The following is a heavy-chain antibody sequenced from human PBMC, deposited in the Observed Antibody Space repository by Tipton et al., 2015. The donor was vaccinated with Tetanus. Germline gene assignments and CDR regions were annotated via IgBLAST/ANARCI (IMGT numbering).Heavy chain of an antibody. D-gene: IGHD3-10*01. V-gene: IGHV4-59*08. CDR1: GGSINPYY. CDR3: ARATMVRGVLYMDV. Sequence: LRLSCTVSGGSINPYYWSWIRQPPGKGLEWIGNVYSSGSTNYNPSLKSRVTISVDTSKNQFSLKLSSVTAADTAVYYCARATMVRGVLYMDVWGQGTTVTVSS. J-gene: IGHJ6*02. CDR2: VYSSGST.